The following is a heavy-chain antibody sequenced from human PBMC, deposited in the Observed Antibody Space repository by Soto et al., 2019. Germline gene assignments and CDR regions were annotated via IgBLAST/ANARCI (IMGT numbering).Heavy chain of an antibody. CDR2: ISCDGSNK. CDR3: ARDKQQFSGDYYYGMDV. CDR1: GFTFSSSA. V-gene: IGHV3-30-3*01. D-gene: IGHD6-13*01. J-gene: IGHJ6*02. Sequence: QVQLVESGGGVVQPGRSLRLSCAASGFTFSSSAMHWVRQAPGKGLEGVAVISCDGSNKYSEDSVKGRFTISRDNSKNTLYLQMNSLRAEDTAVYYCARDKQQFSGDYYYGMDVWGQGTTVTVSS.